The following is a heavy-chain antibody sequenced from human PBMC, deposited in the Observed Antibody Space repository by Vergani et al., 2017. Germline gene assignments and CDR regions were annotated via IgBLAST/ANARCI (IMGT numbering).Heavy chain of an antibody. V-gene: IGHV3-23*01. CDR1: GFTFSSYA. CDR2: ISGSGGST. CDR3: ARVGYGTVTTSNLDY. D-gene: IGHD4-17*01. Sequence: EVQLLESGGGLVQPGGSLRLSCAASGFTFSSYAMSWVRQAPGKGLEWVSAISGSGGSTYYADSVKGRFTISRDNAKNSLYLQMNSLRAEDTAVYYCARVGYGTVTTSNLDYWGQGTLVTVSS. J-gene: IGHJ4*02.